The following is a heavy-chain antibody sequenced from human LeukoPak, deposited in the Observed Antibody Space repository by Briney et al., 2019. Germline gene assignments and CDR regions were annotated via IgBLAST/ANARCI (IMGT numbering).Heavy chain of an antibody. D-gene: IGHD4-17*01. J-gene: IGHJ4*02. CDR3: ATEDYGDYSGLL. CDR2: IYYTGST. V-gene: IGHV4-39*01. CDR1: GGSISSSTYY. Sequence: KTSETLSLTCTVSGGSISSSTYYWGWIRQPPGKGLEWIGSIYYTGSTYYNPSLKSRVSISVDTSKNQFSLDLSSVTAADSSVYYCATEDYGDYSGLLWGQGTLVTVSS.